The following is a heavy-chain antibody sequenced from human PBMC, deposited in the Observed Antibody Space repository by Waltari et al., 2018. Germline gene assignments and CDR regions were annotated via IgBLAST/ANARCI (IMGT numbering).Heavy chain of an antibody. D-gene: IGHD2-2*01. V-gene: IGHV3-7*01. CDR1: GFTFSRYW. Sequence: EVQLVESGGGLVQPGGSLRLSCAASGFTFSRYWMSWVRQAPGKGLEWVANIKQDGSEKYYVDSVKGRFTISRDNAKNSLYLQMNSLRAEDTAVYYCARGEYQLLSSYFDYWGQGTLVTVSS. CDR2: IKQDGSEK. J-gene: IGHJ4*02. CDR3: ARGEYQLLSSYFDY.